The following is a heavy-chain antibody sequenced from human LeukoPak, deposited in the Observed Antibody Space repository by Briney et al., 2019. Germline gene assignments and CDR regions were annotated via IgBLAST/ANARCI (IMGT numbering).Heavy chain of an antibody. D-gene: IGHD3-10*01. V-gene: IGHV3-30*04. Sequence: QPGRSLRLSCAASGFTFSSYAMHWVRRAPGKGLEWVAVISYDGSNKYYADSVKGRFTISRDNSKNTLYLQMNSLRAEDTAVYYCARDRDRGYFDYWGQGTLVTVSS. CDR1: GFTFSSYA. CDR2: ISYDGSNK. J-gene: IGHJ4*02. CDR3: ARDRDRGYFDY.